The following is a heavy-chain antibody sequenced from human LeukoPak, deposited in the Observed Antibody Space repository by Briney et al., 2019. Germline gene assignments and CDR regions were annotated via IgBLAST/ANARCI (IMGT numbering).Heavy chain of an antibody. Sequence: ASVKVSCKTSGYSFTNYGITWVRQATGQGLEWMGWINPNSGNTGYAQKFQGRVSITRNTSISTAYMELSSLRSEDTAVYYCARGLRVLLHSNSFDWFDPWGQGTLVTVSS. CDR1: GYSFTNYG. J-gene: IGHJ5*02. D-gene: IGHD6-6*01. V-gene: IGHV1-8*03. CDR2: INPNSGNT. CDR3: ARGLRVLLHSNSFDWFDP.